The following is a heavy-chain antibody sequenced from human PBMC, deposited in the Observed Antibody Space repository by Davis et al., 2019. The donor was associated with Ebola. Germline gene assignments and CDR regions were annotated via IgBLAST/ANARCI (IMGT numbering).Heavy chain of an antibody. CDR1: GYTFTGYY. V-gene: IGHV1-2*04. Sequence: ASVKVSCKASGYTFTGYYMHWVRQAPGQGLERMGWINPNSGGTNYAQKFQGWVTMTRDTSISTAYMELSRLRSDDTAVYYCARMQLRGYYFDYWGQGTLVTVSS. CDR3: ARMQLRGYYFDY. D-gene: IGHD6-6*01. J-gene: IGHJ4*02. CDR2: INPNSGGT.